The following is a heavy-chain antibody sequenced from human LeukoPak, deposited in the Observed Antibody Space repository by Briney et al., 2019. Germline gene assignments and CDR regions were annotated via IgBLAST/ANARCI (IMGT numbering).Heavy chain of an antibody. CDR3: ARAPMTTVDAFDI. D-gene: IGHD4-17*01. CDR2: IYSGGST. CDR1: GFTVSTNY. J-gene: IGHJ3*02. Sequence: GGSLRLSCAASGFTVSTNYMSWVRRAPGKGLEWVSVIYSGGSTYYAYSVKGRFTISRDNSKNTLYLQMNSLRAEDTAVYYCARAPMTTVDAFDIWGQGTMVTVSS. V-gene: IGHV3-66*01.